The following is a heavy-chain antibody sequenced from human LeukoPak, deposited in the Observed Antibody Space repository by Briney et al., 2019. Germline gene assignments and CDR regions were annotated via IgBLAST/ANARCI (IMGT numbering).Heavy chain of an antibody. J-gene: IGHJ3*01. V-gene: IGHV3-53*01. CDR1: GFVVSNNY. D-gene: IGHD2-21*01. CDR3: AKYFVVDGTANAFDV. CDR2: IYSGGIT. Sequence: GGSLRLSCAGSGFVVSNNYMSWVRQAPGKGLEWVSIIYSGGITYYGDSVKGRFTISRDNSKNTLYLQMNSLRAEDTAVYYCAKYFVVDGTANAFDVWGQGTLVTVSS.